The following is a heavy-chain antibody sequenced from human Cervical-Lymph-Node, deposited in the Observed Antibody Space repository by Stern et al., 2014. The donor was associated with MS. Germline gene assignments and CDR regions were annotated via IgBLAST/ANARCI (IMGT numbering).Heavy chain of an antibody. Sequence: VQLVESGGGVVQPGRSLRLSCAASGFSFSRYAMHWVRQAPGKGLEWVALLWYDGSNPYYPDSVTGRSPVSIDNFKNTLNQQMNSLRAEATADYYCASAYGSGHYYFDYWGQGTLVTVSS. CDR2: LWYDGSNP. J-gene: IGHJ4*02. D-gene: IGHD6-25*01. V-gene: IGHV3-33*01. CDR1: GFSFSRYA. CDR3: ASAYGSGHYYFDY.